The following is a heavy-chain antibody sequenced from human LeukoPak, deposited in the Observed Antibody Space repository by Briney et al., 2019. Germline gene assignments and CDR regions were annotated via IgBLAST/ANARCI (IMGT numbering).Heavy chain of an antibody. CDR1: GYTFTSYY. CDR2: INPSGGST. D-gene: IGHD6-13*01. V-gene: IGHV1-46*01. J-gene: IGHJ4*02. Sequence: ASVKVSCKASGYTFTSYYIHWVRQAPGQGLEWMGIINPSGGSTNYAQKFQGRVTMTRDTSTSTVYMELSSLRSEDSAVYYCARDQLEIAAAGEFDYWGQGTLVTVSS. CDR3: ARDQLEIAAAGEFDY.